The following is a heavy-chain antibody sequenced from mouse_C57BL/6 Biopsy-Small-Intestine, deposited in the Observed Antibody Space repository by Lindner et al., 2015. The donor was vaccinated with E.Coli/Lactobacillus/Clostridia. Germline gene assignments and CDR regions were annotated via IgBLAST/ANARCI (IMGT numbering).Heavy chain of an antibody. V-gene: IGHV1-26*01. J-gene: IGHJ4*01. CDR3: AREDEG. Sequence: VQLQESGPELVKPGASVKISCKASGYTFTDYYMNWVKQSHGKSLEWIGDINPNNGGTSYNQKFKGKATLTVDKSSSTAYMELRSLTPEDSAVYYCAREDEGWGQGTSVTVSS. CDR2: INPNNGGT. CDR1: GYTFTDYY.